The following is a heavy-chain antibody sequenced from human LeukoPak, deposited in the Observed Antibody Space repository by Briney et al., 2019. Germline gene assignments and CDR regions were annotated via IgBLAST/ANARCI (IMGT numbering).Heavy chain of an antibody. D-gene: IGHD2-2*01. CDR2: ISYDGSNK. CDR3: ARDRNVVLPAAVRYYYFGMDA. CDR1: GFTFSSYA. J-gene: IGHJ6*04. Sequence: PGGSLRLSCAASGFTFSSYAMHWVRQAPGKGLEWVAVISYDGSNKYYADSVKGRFTISRDNSKNTLYLQMNSLRAEDTAVYYCARDRNVVLPAAVRYYYFGMDAWGEGTTVTVSS. V-gene: IGHV3-30-3*01.